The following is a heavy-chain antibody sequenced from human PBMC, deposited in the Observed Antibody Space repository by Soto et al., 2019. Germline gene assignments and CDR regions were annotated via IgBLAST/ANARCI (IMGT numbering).Heavy chain of an antibody. CDR3: ARGVRHYDSSGYPPDY. CDR1: GGSLRNYY. V-gene: IGHV4-59*01. CDR2: IYYSGNT. J-gene: IGHJ4*02. Sequence: SETLSLTCTVSGGSLRNYYWSWIRQPPGKGLEWIGHIYYSGNTNYNPSLRSRVTISVDTSKNQFSLKLSSVTAADTAVYYCARGVRHYDSSGYPPDYWGQGTLVTVSS. D-gene: IGHD3-22*01.